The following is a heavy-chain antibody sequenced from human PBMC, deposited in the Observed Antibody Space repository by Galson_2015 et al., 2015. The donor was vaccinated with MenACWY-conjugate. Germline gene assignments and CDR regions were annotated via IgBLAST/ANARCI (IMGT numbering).Heavy chain of an antibody. V-gene: IGHV1-24*01. CDR1: GYTLTELS. J-gene: IGHJ4*02. CDR3: ARGGFGELLPFDY. CDR2: FDPEDGET. Sequence: SVKVSCKVSGYTLTELSMHWVRQAPGKGLEWMRGFDPEDGETIYAQKFQGRVTMTEDTSTDTAYMELSSLRSEDTAVYYWARGGFGELLPFDYWGQGTLVTVSS. D-gene: IGHD3-10*01.